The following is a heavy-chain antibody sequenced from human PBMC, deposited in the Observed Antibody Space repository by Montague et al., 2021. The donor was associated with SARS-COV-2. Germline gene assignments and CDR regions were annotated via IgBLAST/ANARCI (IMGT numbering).Heavy chain of an antibody. J-gene: IGHJ6*02. V-gene: IGHV3-7*01. Sequence: SLRLSCAASGFTFSSYWMSWVRQAPGKGLEWVANIKQDGSEKYYVDSVKGRFTISRDNAKNSLYLQMNSLRAEDTAVYYCARDSFVVVPAASTYYYYYGMDVWGQGTTVTVSS. CDR1: GFTFSSYW. CDR2: IKQDGSEK. CDR3: ARDSFVVVPAASTYYYYYGMDV. D-gene: IGHD2-2*01.